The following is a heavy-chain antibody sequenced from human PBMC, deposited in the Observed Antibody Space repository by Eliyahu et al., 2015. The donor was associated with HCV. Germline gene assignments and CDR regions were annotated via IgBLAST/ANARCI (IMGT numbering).Heavy chain of an antibody. Sequence: EVQLLESGGGLVQPGGSLRLSCAASGFTFSSHXMTWVRQAPGKGLEWVSGISGNGGSAYYADSVKGRFTISRDNSKNTLYLQMHSLRAEDTAVYYCAKDGMSYCSAPRYWGQGTLVTVSS. CDR3: AKDGMSYCSAPRY. CDR1: GFTFSSHX. V-gene: IGHV3-23*01. J-gene: IGHJ4*02. CDR2: ISGNGGSA. D-gene: IGHD2-15*01.